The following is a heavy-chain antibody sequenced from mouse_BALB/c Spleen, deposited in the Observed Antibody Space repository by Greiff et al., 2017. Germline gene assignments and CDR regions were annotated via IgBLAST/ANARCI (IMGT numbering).Heavy chain of an antibody. CDR1: GDSITSGY. J-gene: IGHJ4*01. CDR3: ARCGGNYDYAMDY. Sequence: EVKLQESGPSLVKPSQTLSLTCSVTGDSITSGYWNWIRKFPGNKLEYMGYISYSGSTYYNPSLKSRISITRDTSKNQYYLQLNSVTTEDTATYYCARCGGNYDYAMDYWGQGTSVTVSS. CDR2: ISYSGST. D-gene: IGHD2-1*01. V-gene: IGHV3-8*02.